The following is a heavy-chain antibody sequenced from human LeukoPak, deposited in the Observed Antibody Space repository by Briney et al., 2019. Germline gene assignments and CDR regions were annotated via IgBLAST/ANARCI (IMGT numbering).Heavy chain of an antibody. CDR3: ARSLRYGSGNYVTSNYFDY. Sequence: PSETLSLTCTVSGGSISSGSSYWGWIRQPPGKGLEWIGSIYYSGSTYYSPSLKSRVSVSVDTSKNQFSLKLSSVTAADTAVYYCARSLRYGSGNYVTSNYFDYWGQGTLVTVSS. J-gene: IGHJ4*02. D-gene: IGHD3-10*01. CDR2: IYYSGST. CDR1: GGSISSGSSY. V-gene: IGHV4-39*01.